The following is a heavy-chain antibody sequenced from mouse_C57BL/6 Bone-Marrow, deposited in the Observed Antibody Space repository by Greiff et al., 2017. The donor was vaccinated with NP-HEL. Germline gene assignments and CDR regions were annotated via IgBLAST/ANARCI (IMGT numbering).Heavy chain of an antibody. CDR3: ARGGIIYYGSSTRYFDV. CDR2: ISRGSSTI. D-gene: IGHD1-1*01. Sequence: EVQLVESGGGLVKPGGSLKLSCAASGFTFSDYGMHWVRQAPEKGLEWVAYISRGSSTIYYADTVKGRFTISRDNAKNTLFLQMTSLRSENTAMYYCARGGIIYYGSSTRYFDVWGTGTMVTVSS. J-gene: IGHJ1*03. CDR1: GFTFSDYG. V-gene: IGHV5-17*01.